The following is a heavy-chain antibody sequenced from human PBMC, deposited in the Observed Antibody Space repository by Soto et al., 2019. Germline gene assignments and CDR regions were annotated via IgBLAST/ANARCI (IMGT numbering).Heavy chain of an antibody. V-gene: IGHV1-69*02. CDR3: ARGGWFGEDYDAFDI. CDR1: GGTFSSYT. D-gene: IGHD3-10*01. Sequence: QVQLVQSGAEVKKPGSSVKVSCKASGGTFSSYTISWVRQAPGQGLEWMGRIIPILGIANYAQKFQGRVTITADKSTSTAYMELSSLRSEDTAVYYCARGGWFGEDYDAFDIWGQGTMVTVSS. J-gene: IGHJ3*02. CDR2: IIPILGIA.